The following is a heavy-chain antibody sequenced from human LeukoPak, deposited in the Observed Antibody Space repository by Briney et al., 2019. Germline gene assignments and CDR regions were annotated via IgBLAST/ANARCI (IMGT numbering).Heavy chain of an antibody. V-gene: IGHV6-1*01. D-gene: IGHD3-3*01. CDR3: ARALRYDFWSGYYTVDY. CDR2: TYYRSKWYN. J-gene: IGHJ4*02. CDR1: GDSVSSNSAA. Sequence: SQTLSLTCAISGDSVSSNSAAWNWIGQSPSRGLEWLGRTYYRSKWYNDYAVSVKSRITINPDTSKNQFSLQLNSVTPEDTAVYYCARALRYDFWSGYYTVDYWGQGTLVTVSS.